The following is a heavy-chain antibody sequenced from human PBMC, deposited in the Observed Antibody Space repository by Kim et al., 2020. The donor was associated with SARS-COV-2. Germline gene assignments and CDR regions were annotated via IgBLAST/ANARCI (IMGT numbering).Heavy chain of an antibody. D-gene: IGHD1-26*01. CDR1: GFTFSSYW. V-gene: IGHV3-74*01. CDR3: ARIIVGTTGYGMDV. CDR2: INSDGSST. J-gene: IGHJ6*02. Sequence: GGSLRLSCTASGFTFSSYWMHWVRQAPGKGLVWVSRINSDGSSTNYADSVRGRFTISRDNAKNTVYVQMNSLRAEDTAVYYCARIIVGTTGYGMDVWGQG.